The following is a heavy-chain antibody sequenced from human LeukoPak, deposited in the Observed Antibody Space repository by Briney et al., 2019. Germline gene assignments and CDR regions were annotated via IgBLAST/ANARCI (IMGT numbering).Heavy chain of an antibody. CDR1: GYTFTSYD. CDR2: MNPNSGNT. Sequence: GASVNVSCKASGYTFTSYDINWVRQATGQGLEWMGWMNPNSGNTGYAQKFQGRVTMTRNTSISTAYMELSSLRSEDTAVYYCARGIGRYDFWSGYYAPPAYYYYYGMDVWGQGTTVTVSS. CDR3: ARGIGRYDFWSGYYAPPAYYYYYGMDV. D-gene: IGHD3-3*01. J-gene: IGHJ6*02. V-gene: IGHV1-8*01.